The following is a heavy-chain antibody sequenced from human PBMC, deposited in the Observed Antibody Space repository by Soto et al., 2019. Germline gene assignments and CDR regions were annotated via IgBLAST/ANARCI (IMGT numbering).Heavy chain of an antibody. Sequence: PGGSLRLSCAASGFTFSDYYMSWIRQAPGKGLEWVSYISSSGSTIYYADSVKGRFTISRDNAKNSLYLQMNSLRAEDTAVYYCARDPGPHFWSGYWSDAFDIWGQGTMVTVSS. D-gene: IGHD3-3*02. J-gene: IGHJ3*02. CDR1: GFTFSDYY. CDR2: ISSSGSTI. V-gene: IGHV3-11*01. CDR3: ARDPGPHFWSGYWSDAFDI.